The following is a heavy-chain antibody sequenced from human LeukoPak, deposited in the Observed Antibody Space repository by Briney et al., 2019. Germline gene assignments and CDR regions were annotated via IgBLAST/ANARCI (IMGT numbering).Heavy chain of an antibody. CDR2: IYTSGST. Sequence: SETLSLTCTVSGGSISSYYWSWIRQPPGKGLEWIGYIYTSGSTNYNPSLKSRVTISVDTSKNQFSLKLSSVTAADTAVYYCARQLKGGSSWYMASWFDPWGQGTLVTVSS. V-gene: IGHV4-4*09. J-gene: IGHJ5*02. CDR3: ARQLKGGSSWYMASWFDP. CDR1: GGSISSYY. D-gene: IGHD6-13*01.